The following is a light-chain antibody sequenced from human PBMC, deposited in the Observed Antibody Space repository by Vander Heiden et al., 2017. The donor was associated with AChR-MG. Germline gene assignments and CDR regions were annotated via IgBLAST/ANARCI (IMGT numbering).Light chain of an antibody. CDR2: DVS. CDR3: SSYTSSSTVV. CDR1: SSDVGGYNY. Sequence: QSALTQPVSVSGSPGQSITISCTGTSSDVGGYNYVSWYQQHPGKAPKLMIYDVSNRPSGVSNRFSGSKSGNTASLTISGLQAEDEADYYCSSYTSSSTVVFGGGTKLTGL. J-gene: IGLJ2*01. V-gene: IGLV2-14*03.